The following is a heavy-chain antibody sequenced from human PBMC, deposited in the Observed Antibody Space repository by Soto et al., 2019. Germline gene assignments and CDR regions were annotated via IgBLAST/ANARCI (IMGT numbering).Heavy chain of an antibody. CDR1: GFTFRTYW. Sequence: EGHLVESGGALAQPGGSLRLSCAASGFTFRTYWMSWVRQAPGKGLEWVANINEDGSETYYVDSVKGRFTMSRDNAKNSLFLQMNSRRAEDTALYYCARGGGIGTVDYWGQGTLVTVSS. V-gene: IGHV3-7*05. CDR2: INEDGSET. D-gene: IGHD2-8*02. J-gene: IGHJ4*02. CDR3: ARGGGIGTVDY.